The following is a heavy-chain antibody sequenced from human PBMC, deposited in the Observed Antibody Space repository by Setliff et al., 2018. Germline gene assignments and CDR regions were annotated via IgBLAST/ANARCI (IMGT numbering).Heavy chain of an antibody. V-gene: IGHV1-46*02. CDR3: AGDRPNSGRYFSLDY. CDR2: INPSSGRT. Sequence: GASVKVSCKASGGPLNSYSFSWVRQAPGQGLEWMGTINPSSGRTSYAPKFQGRVTMTRDTSTSTAYMELSSLRAEDTAVYYCAGDRPNSGRYFSLDYWGQGTLVTVS. D-gene: IGHD1-26*01. CDR1: GGPLNSYS. J-gene: IGHJ4*02.